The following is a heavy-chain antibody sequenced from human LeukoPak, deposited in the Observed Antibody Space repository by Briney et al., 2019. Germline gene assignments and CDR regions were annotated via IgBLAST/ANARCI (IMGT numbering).Heavy chain of an antibody. CDR2: ISWNSGSI. Sequence: GGSLRLSCAASGFTFDDYAMHWVRQAPGKGLEWVSGISWNSGSIGYADSVKGRFTISRDNAKNSLYLQMNCLRAEDTALYYCAKDLEYSSSSDGMDVWGQGTTVTVSS. CDR1: GFTFDDYA. CDR3: AKDLEYSSSSDGMDV. V-gene: IGHV3-9*01. J-gene: IGHJ6*02. D-gene: IGHD6-6*01.